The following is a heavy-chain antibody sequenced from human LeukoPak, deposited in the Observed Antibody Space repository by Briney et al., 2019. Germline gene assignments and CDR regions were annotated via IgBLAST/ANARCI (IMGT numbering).Heavy chain of an antibody. V-gene: IGHV4-39*01. CDR1: GGSISSSSYY. J-gene: IGHJ3*02. D-gene: IGHD2-2*01. CDR3: ASPCSSTSCYDDAFDI. Sequence: KASETLSLTCTVSGGSISSSSYYWGWIRQPPGKGLEWIGSIYYSGSTYYNPSLKSRVTISVDTSKDQFSLKLSSVTAADTAVYYCASPCSSTSCYDDAFDIWGQGTMVTVSS. CDR2: IYYSGST.